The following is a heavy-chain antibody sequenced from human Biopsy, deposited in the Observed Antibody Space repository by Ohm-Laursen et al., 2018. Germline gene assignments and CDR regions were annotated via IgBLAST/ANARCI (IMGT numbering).Heavy chain of an antibody. Sequence: TLSLTCTVSGGSISGHFWSWVRQPAGKGLEWIGRIYSNGNTNYNPSLKSRVTTSVDTSKNQFSLRLNSVTAADTAVYYCARATNSTGWPYYYFYGMDVWGQGTTVTVSS. D-gene: IGHD2/OR15-2a*01. CDR1: GGSISGHF. CDR2: IYSNGNT. J-gene: IGHJ6*02. V-gene: IGHV4-4*07. CDR3: ARATNSTGWPYYYFYGMDV.